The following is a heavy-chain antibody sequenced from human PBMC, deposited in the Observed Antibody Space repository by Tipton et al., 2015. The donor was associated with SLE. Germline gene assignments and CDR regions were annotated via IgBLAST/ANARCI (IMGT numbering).Heavy chain of an antibody. CDR1: GFTFSSYG. D-gene: IGHD3-22*01. V-gene: IGHV3-30*02. J-gene: IGHJ1*01. Sequence: SLRLSCAASGFTFSSYGMHWVRQAPGKGLEWVAFIRYDGSNKYYADSVKGRFTISRDNSKNTLYLQMNSLRAEDTAVYYCAKSHHYYDSEGRYFQHWGQGTLVTVSS. CDR3: AKSHHYYDSEGRYFQH. CDR2: IRYDGSNK.